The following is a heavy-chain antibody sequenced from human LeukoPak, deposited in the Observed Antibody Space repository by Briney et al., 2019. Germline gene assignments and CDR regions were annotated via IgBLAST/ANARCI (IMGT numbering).Heavy chain of an antibody. V-gene: IGHV3-48*04. J-gene: IGHJ4*02. CDR1: GFTFSTYG. D-gene: IGHD6-13*01. Sequence: PGGSLRLSCAASGFTFSTYGLTWIRQAPGKGLEWISYITNIDSSKKYADSVKGRFTISRDNAKKSLFLQMNSLRAEDTAVYYCARALSLRVRRIAAQDYWGQGTLVTVSS. CDR3: ARALSLRVRRIAAQDY. CDR2: ITNIDSSK.